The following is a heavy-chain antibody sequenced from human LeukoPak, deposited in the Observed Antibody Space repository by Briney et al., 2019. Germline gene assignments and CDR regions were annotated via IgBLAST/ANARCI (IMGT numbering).Heavy chain of an antibody. CDR2: ISPSGSST. Sequence: PGGSLRLSCTGSGFTFSSYTMNWVRQAPGQGPEWVSSISPSGSSTWNADSVRGRFSISRDNGKSSVYLQMISLRGEDTAVYYCARDFLGESGAAGCWGQGTLVTVSS. D-gene: IGHD3-10*01. CDR3: ARDFLGESGAAGC. CDR1: GFTFSSYT. J-gene: IGHJ4*02. V-gene: IGHV3-21*01.